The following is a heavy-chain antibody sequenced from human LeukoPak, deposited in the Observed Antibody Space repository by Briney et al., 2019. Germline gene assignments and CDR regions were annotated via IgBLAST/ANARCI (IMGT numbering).Heavy chain of an antibody. CDR2: IYYSGST. CDR3: ARETDWTLGPSPIDY. V-gene: IGHV4-39*07. D-gene: IGHD3/OR15-3a*01. J-gene: IGHJ4*02. CDR1: GGSISSSSYY. Sequence: SQTLSLTCTVSGGSISSSSYYWGWIRQPPGKGLEWIGSIYYSGSTYYNPSLKSRVTISVDTSKNQFSLKLSSVTAADTAVYYCARETDWTLGPSPIDYWGQGTLVTVSS.